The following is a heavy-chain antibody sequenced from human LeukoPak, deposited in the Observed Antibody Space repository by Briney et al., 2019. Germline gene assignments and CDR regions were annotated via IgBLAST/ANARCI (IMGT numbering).Heavy chain of an antibody. CDR3: VRDTGSGWDFDY. CDR2: VKGDGVTT. J-gene: IGHJ4*02. V-gene: IGHV3-43*02. CDR1: GFTFNAYA. Sequence: GGSLRLSCAASGFTFNAYATHWVRQAPGKGLEWVSLVKGDGVTTDYANSVKGRFTVSRDNSKNSLYLQMSNLRTEDTALHYCVRDTGSGWDFDYWGQGTLVTVSS. D-gene: IGHD6-19*01.